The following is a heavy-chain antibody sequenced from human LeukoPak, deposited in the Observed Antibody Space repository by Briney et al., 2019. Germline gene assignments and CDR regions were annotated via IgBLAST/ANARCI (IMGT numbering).Heavy chain of an antibody. CDR3: ARSVVVVPAAISSY. Sequence: ASVKVSCKASGYTFTGYYMHWVRQAPGQGLEWMGWINPNGGGTNYAQKFQGRVTMTRDTSISTAYMELSRLRSDDTAVYYCARSVVVVPAAISSYWGQGTLVTVSS. D-gene: IGHD2-2*01. J-gene: IGHJ4*02. CDR2: INPNGGGT. V-gene: IGHV1-2*02. CDR1: GYTFTGYY.